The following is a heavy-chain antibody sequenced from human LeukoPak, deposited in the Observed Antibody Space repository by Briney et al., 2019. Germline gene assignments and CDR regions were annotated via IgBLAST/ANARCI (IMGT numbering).Heavy chain of an antibody. CDR1: GFTFSSYS. CDR3: ATYRQVLLPFES. J-gene: IGHJ4*02. D-gene: IGHD2-8*02. V-gene: IGHV3-21*04. Sequence: PGGSLRLSCAASGFTFSSYSMNWVRQPPGKGLEWVSSIFPSGGEIHYADSVRGRFTVSRDNSKSTLSLQMNSLRAGDTAIYYCATYRQVLLPFESWGQGTLDTVSS. CDR2: IFPSGGEI.